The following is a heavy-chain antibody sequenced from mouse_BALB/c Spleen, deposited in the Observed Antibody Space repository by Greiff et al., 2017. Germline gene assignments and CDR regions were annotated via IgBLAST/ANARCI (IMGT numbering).Heavy chain of an antibody. J-gene: IGHJ3*01. CDR3: ARKSGSSPWFAY. CDR1: GYTFTSYT. CDR2: INPSSGYT. Sequence: VQRVESGAELARPGASVKMSCKASGYTFTSYTMHWVKQRPGQGLEWIGYINPSSGYTNYNQKFKDKATLTADKSSSTAYMQLSSLTSEDSAVYYCARKSGSSPWFAYWGQGTLVTVSA. D-gene: IGHD1-1*01. V-gene: IGHV1-4*01.